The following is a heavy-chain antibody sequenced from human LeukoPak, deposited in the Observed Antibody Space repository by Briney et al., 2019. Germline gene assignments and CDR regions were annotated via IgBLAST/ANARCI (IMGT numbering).Heavy chain of an antibody. J-gene: IGHJ4*02. V-gene: IGHV1-69*01. Sequence: GASVKVSCEASGGTFSSYAISWVRQAPGQGLEWMGGIIPIFGTANYAQKFQGRVTITADESTSTAYMELSSLRSEDTAVYYCARGHPPSYYDFWSGYYLPDFDYWGQGTLVTVSS. CDR1: GGTFSSYA. CDR2: IIPIFGTA. CDR3: ARGHPPSYYDFWSGYYLPDFDY. D-gene: IGHD3-3*01.